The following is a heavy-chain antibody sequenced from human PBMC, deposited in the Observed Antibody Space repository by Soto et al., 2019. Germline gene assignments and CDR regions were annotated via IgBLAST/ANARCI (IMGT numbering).Heavy chain of an antibody. CDR3: ARDGYNYRTGGGYYYGMDV. Sequence: ASVKVSCKASGYTFTGYYMHWLRQAPGQGLEWMGWINPNSGGTNYAQKFQGWVTMTRDTSISTAYMELSRLRSDDTAVYYCARDGYNYRTGGGYYYGMDVWGQGTTVTVSS. J-gene: IGHJ6*02. CDR2: INPNSGGT. V-gene: IGHV1-2*04. CDR1: GYTFTGYY. D-gene: IGHD5-12*01.